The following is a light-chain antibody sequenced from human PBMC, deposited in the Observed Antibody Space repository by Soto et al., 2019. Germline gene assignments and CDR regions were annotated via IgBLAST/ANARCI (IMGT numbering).Light chain of an antibody. Sequence: EIVMTQSPVTLSVSPGERATLSCRASQSVSSNLAWYQQKPGQAPRLLIYGASTRATGIPARFSGSGSGTEFTLTISGLQSEDFAVYYCTQDNNWPRTFGQGTKVEIK. CDR1: QSVSSN. V-gene: IGKV3-15*01. CDR2: GAS. J-gene: IGKJ1*01. CDR3: TQDNNWPRT.